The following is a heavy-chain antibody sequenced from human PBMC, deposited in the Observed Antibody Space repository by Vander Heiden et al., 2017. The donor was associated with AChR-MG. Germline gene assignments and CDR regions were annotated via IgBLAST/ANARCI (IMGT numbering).Heavy chain of an antibody. CDR1: GFTFSSYG. Sequence: QVQLVESGGGVVQPGRSLRLSCAASGFTFSSYGMHWVRQAPGKGLEWVAVIWYDGSNKYYADSVKGRFTISRDNSKNTLYLQMNSLRAEDTAVYYCARDGGGASPLDYWGQGTLVTVSS. J-gene: IGHJ4*02. V-gene: IGHV3-33*01. D-gene: IGHD3-16*01. CDR3: ARDGGGASPLDY. CDR2: IWYDGSNK.